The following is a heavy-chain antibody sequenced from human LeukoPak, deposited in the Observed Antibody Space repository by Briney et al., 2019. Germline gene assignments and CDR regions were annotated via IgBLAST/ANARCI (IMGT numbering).Heavy chain of an antibody. D-gene: IGHD3-3*01. Sequence: PGRSLRLSCAASGFTFRNYGMHWVRQAPGKGLEWVAVIWYDGSKQYYGDSVKGRFTFSRDQSKNTLYLQMNNLRAEDTAVYYCARDLRSSITIDWLDPWGQGTLVTLPS. CDR2: IWYDGSKQ. CDR1: GFTFRNYG. CDR3: ARDLRSSITIDWLDP. J-gene: IGHJ5*02. V-gene: IGHV3-33*01.